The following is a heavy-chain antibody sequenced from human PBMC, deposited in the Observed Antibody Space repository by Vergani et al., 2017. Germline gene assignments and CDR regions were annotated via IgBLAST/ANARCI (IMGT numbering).Heavy chain of an antibody. V-gene: IGHV1-69*01. D-gene: IGHD3-22*01. CDR2: IIPIFGTA. J-gene: IGHJ6*03. CDR1: GGTFSSYA. CDR3: ARGDGTGMIVPTDPRPGYYYYMDV. Sequence: QVQLVQSGAEVKKPGSSVKVSCKASGGTFSSYAISWVRQAPGQGLEWMGGIIPIFGTANYAQKFQGRVPITADESTSTAYMELSSLRSEDTAVYYCARGDGTGMIVPTDPRPGYYYYMDVWGKGTTVTVSS.